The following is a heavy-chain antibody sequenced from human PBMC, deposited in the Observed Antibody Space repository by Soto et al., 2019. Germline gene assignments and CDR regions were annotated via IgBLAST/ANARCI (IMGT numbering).Heavy chain of an antibody. D-gene: IGHD6-13*01. Sequence: ASVKVSCKASGYTFTSYAMHWVRQAPGQRLEWMGWINAGNGNTKYSRKFQGRVTITRDTSASTAYMELSSLRSEDTAVYYCASGTTWGIAAAPIDYWGQGTLVTVSS. CDR2: INAGNGNT. J-gene: IGHJ4*02. V-gene: IGHV1-3*01. CDR1: GYTFTSYA. CDR3: ASGTTWGIAAAPIDY.